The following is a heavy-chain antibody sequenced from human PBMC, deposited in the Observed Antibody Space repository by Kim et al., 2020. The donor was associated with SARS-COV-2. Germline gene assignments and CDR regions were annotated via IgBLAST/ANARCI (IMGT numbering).Heavy chain of an antibody. D-gene: IGHD1-26*01. CDR1: GGSISSGGYY. CDR2: IYYSGST. J-gene: IGHJ3*02. Sequence: SETLSLTCTVSGGSISSGGYYWSWIRQHPGKGLEWIGYIYYSGSTYYNPSLKSRVTISVDTSKNQFSLKLSSVTAADTAVYYCARDDLIGSAATFAFDIWGQGTMVTVSS. CDR3: ARDDLIGSAATFAFDI. V-gene: IGHV4-31*03.